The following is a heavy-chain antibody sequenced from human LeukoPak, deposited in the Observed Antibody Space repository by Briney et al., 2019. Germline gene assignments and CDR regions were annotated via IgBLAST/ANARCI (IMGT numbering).Heavy chain of an antibody. Sequence: NPSQTLSLTCTVSGGSISSGGYYWSWIRQHPGKGLEWIGYIYYSGSTYYNPSLKSRVTISVDTSKNQFPLKLSSVTAADTAVYYCARETMVRGVIKGTVPDYFDYWGQGTLVTVSS. V-gene: IGHV4-31*03. CDR2: IYYSGST. D-gene: IGHD3-10*01. J-gene: IGHJ4*02. CDR3: ARETMVRGVIKGTVPDYFDY. CDR1: GGSISSGGYY.